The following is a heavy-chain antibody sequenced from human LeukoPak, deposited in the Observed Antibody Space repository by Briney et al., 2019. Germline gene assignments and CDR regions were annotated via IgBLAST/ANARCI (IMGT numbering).Heavy chain of an antibody. V-gene: IGHV4-61*02. D-gene: IGHD5-18*01. J-gene: IGHJ4*02. Sequence: SETLSLTCTVSGVSITSGTYYWTWVRQPAGKGLEWIGRIYSTGRVNYNPSLKSRVTMLLDTSKNHISLKLTSVTAADTAIYFCARASETAMITLWGQGTLVTVSS. CDR1: GVSITSGTYY. CDR3: ARASETAMITL. CDR2: IYSTGRV.